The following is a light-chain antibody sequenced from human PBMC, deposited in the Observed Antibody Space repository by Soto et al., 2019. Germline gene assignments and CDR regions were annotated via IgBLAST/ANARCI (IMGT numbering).Light chain of an antibody. CDR3: QQYDNLPVT. Sequence: DLQMTQSPSSLSASVGDRVTITCQASHDIINSLNWFQQKPGEAPKLLIFDAFKLQTGVPSRFSGSGSGTDFTLTISSLQPEDIATYYCQQYDNLPVTFGGGTKVEIK. J-gene: IGKJ4*01. CDR1: HDIINS. CDR2: DAF. V-gene: IGKV1-33*01.